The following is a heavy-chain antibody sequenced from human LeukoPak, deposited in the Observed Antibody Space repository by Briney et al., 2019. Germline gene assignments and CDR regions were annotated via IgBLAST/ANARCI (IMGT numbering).Heavy chain of an antibody. CDR1: GFTFSSYA. Sequence: AGGSLRLSCAASGFTFSSYAMSWVRQAPGKGLECVSAISGSGGSTYYADSVKGRFTISRDNSKNTLYLQMNSLRAEDTAVYYCAKDLRPVDYYDSSGYLDYRGQGTLVTVSS. J-gene: IGHJ4*02. CDR2: ISGSGGST. D-gene: IGHD3-22*01. CDR3: AKDLRPVDYYDSSGYLDY. V-gene: IGHV3-23*01.